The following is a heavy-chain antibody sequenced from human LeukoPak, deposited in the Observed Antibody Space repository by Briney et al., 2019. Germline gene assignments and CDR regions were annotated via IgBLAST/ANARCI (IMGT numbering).Heavy chain of an antibody. CDR2: IYYSGST. V-gene: IGHV4-59*01. D-gene: IGHD5-18*01. Sequence: PSETLSLTCTVSGGTISSYYWSWIRQPPGKGLEWVGYIYYSGSTNYNPSLKSGVTISVVTSKNQYYVQLSSVTAADTAVYYCARLGGPVDTAMVYFDYWGQGTLVTVSS. CDR1: GGTISSYY. CDR3: ARLGGPVDTAMVYFDY. J-gene: IGHJ4*02.